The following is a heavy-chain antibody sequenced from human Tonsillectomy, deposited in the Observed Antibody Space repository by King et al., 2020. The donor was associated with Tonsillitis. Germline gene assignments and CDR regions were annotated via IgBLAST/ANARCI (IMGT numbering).Heavy chain of an antibody. V-gene: IGHV1-69*04. Sequence: QLVQSGAEVKKPGSSVKVSCKASGGTFSSYAISWVRQAPGQGLEWMGRIIPILGIANYAQKFQGRVTITADKSTSTAYMELSSLRSEDTAVYYCARGPAAAAGRYYYYYMDVWGKGTTVTVSS. CDR2: IIPILGIA. CDR1: GGTFSSYA. D-gene: IGHD6-13*01. CDR3: ARGPAAAAGRYYYYYMDV. J-gene: IGHJ6*03.